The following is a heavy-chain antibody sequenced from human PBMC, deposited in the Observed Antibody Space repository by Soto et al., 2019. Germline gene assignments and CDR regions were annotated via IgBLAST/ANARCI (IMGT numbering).Heavy chain of an antibody. Sequence: PGGSLRLSCTASGFTFGDYAMSWFRQAPGKGLEWVGFIRSKAYGGTTEYAASVKGRFTISRDDSKSIAYLQMNSLKTEDTAVYYCTRDRGMTTVTLNWFDPWGQGTLVTSPQ. CDR2: IRSKAYGGTT. D-gene: IGHD4-17*01. CDR1: GFTFGDYA. CDR3: TRDRGMTTVTLNWFDP. V-gene: IGHV3-49*03. J-gene: IGHJ5*02.